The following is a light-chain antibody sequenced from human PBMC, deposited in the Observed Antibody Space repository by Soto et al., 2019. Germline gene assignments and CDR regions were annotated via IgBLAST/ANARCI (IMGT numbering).Light chain of an antibody. CDR3: QQYGSSSWT. CDR1: QSVSSSY. V-gene: IGKV3-20*01. Sequence: EIVLTQSPGTLSLSPGERATLSCRASQSVSSSYLAWYQQKPGQAPRPLIYGASSRATGIPDRFSGSGSGTDFTLTISRLEPEDFAVYYCQQYGSSSWTFGQGTNVDIK. J-gene: IGKJ1*01. CDR2: GAS.